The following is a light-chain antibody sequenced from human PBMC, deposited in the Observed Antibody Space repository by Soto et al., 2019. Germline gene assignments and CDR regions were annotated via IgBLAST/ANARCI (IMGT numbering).Light chain of an antibody. Sequence: DIQMTQSPSSLSASVGDRVTITCRASQSISSYLNWYRQKPGKAPNLLIYAASSLQSGVPSRFSGSGSGTDFTLTISSLQPEDFGTYYCQQSYGIPYTFCQGTKLEI. CDR2: AAS. CDR1: QSISSY. V-gene: IGKV1-39*01. J-gene: IGKJ2*01. CDR3: QQSYGIPYT.